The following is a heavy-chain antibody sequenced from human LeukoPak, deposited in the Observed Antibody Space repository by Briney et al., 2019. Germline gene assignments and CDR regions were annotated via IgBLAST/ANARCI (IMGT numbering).Heavy chain of an antibody. Sequence: GRSLRLSCAASGFTFSSYAMHWVRQAPGKGLEWVSLITWDGTRTYYADSVKGRFTISRDNSKNSLYLQMNSLRTEDTAFYYCAKDISPWLSGGTFDYWGRGTLVTVSS. CDR1: GFTFSSYA. CDR2: ITWDGTRT. D-gene: IGHD1-1*01. CDR3: AKDISPWLSGGTFDY. J-gene: IGHJ4*02. V-gene: IGHV3-43*01.